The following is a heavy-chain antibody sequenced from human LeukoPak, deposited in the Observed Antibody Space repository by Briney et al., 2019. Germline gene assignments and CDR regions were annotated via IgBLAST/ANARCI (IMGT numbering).Heavy chain of an antibody. Sequence: GGSLRLSCAASGFTFSGYSMNWVRQAPGKGLEWVSSISSSSTYIHYADSVKGRFTISRDNAKNSLYVQMNSLRAEDTAVYYCASRPHFDYWGQGTLVTVSS. V-gene: IGHV3-21*01. CDR2: ISSSSTYI. J-gene: IGHJ4*02. CDR3: ASRPHFDY. CDR1: GFTFSGYS.